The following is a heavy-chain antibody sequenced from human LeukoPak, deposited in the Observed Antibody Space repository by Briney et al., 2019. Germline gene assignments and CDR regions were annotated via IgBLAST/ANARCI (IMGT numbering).Heavy chain of an antibody. CDR1: GGSFSGYY. J-gene: IGHJ6*03. CDR2: INHSGST. Sequence: SETLSLTCAVYGGSFSGYYWSWLRQPPGKGLEWIGEINHSGSTNYNPSLKSRVTISVDTSKNQFSLKLSSVTAADTAVYYCARGRGRVYCSSTSCYARDYYYYMDVWGKGTTVTVSS. D-gene: IGHD2-2*01. V-gene: IGHV4-34*01. CDR3: ARGRGRVYCSSTSCYARDYYYYMDV.